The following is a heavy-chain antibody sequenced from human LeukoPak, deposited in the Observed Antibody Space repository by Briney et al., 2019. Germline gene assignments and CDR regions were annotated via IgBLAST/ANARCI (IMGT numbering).Heavy chain of an antibody. CDR3: ARDDVRYCSSTSCYYFDY. J-gene: IGHJ4*02. CDR2: INQDGSQK. Sequence: GGSLRLSCADSGFTFNKYWMSWVRQAPGKGLEWMANINQDGSQKYYLDSVKGRFTISRDNSRNTLYLQMNSLRAEDTAVYYCARDDVRYCSSTSCYYFDYWGQGTLVTVSS. D-gene: IGHD2-2*01. V-gene: IGHV3-7*01. CDR1: GFTFNKYW.